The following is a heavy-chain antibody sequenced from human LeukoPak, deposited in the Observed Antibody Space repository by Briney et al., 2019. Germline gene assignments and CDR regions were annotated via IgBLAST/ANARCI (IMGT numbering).Heavy chain of an antibody. CDR1: GFTFNIYA. D-gene: IGHD6-13*01. CDR2: IVGHSDNT. Sequence: PGGSLRLSCAASGFTFNIYAMSWVRQAPGKGLEWVSAIVGHSDNTYYADSVKGRFTIYRDNTYNAVFLQMHSLAAEDTGVYYCAKDTDASTWHQVGGLNFDSWGQGTLVTVSS. V-gene: IGHV3-23*01. J-gene: IGHJ4*02. CDR3: AKDTDASTWHQVGGLNFDS.